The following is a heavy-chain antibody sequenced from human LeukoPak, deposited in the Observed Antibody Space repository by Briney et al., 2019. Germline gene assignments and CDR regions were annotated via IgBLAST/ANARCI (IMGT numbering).Heavy chain of an antibody. CDR1: GYTFTSYY. V-gene: IGHV1-46*01. CDR2: INPSGGST. Sequence: ASVKVSCKASGYTFTSYYMHWVRQAPGQGLEWMGIINPSGGSTSYAQKFQGRVTMTRDTSTSTVYMELSSLRSKDTAVYYCARGGRAHYYYYGMDVWGQGTTVTVSS. J-gene: IGHJ6*02. CDR3: ARGGRAHYYYYGMDV. D-gene: IGHD1-26*01.